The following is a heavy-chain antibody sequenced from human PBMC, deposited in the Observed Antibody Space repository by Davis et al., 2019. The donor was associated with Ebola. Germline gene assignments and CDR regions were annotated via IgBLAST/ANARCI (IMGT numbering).Heavy chain of an antibody. CDR2: INPINGAP. J-gene: IGHJ6*02. CDR1: GYTFTTNG. Sequence: ASVKVSCKASGYTFTTNGISWVRQAPGQGLEWMGWINPINGAPNYAQRLQGRVTITRDTSTSTVYLEVRRLKSDDTAVYYCARDGPDYYGLDVWGQGTAVTVAS. CDR3: ARDGPDYYGLDV. V-gene: IGHV1-18*04.